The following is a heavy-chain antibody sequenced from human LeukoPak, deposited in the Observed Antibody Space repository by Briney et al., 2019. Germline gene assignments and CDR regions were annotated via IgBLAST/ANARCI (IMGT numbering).Heavy chain of an antibody. Sequence: GGSLRPSCAASGFTFSSYAMSWVRQAPGEGLEWFSAISGSGGSTYYADSVKGRFTISRDNSKNTLYLQMNSLRAEDTAVYYCAKDPNSGGYYFYFGYWGQGTLVTVSS. CDR1: GFTFSSYA. J-gene: IGHJ4*02. CDR2: ISGSGGST. D-gene: IGHD1-26*01. CDR3: AKDPNSGGYYFYFGY. V-gene: IGHV3-23*01.